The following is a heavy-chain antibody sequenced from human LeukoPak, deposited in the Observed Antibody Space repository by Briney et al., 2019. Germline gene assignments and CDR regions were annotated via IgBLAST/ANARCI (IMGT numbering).Heavy chain of an antibody. D-gene: IGHD6-13*01. J-gene: IGHJ4*02. CDR1: GVSISSSSYY. CDR3: ATKLGVAAAGRARGYDDY. Sequence: PSETLSLTCTVSGVSISSSSYYWGWIRQPPGKGLEWFGSIYYSGSTYYNPSLKSRVTISVDTSKNQFSLKLSSVTAADTAVYYCATKLGVAAAGRARGYDDYWGQGTLVTVSS. V-gene: IGHV4-39*01. CDR2: IYYSGST.